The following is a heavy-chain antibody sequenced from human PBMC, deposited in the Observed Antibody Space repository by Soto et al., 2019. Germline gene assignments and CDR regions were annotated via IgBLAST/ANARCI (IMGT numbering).Heavy chain of an antibody. Sequence: PSETLSLTCTVSGGSVSSGSYYWSWIRQPPGKGLEWIGYIYYSGSTNYNPSLKSRVTISVDTSKNQFSLKLSSVTAADTAVYYCARGGIAVAAGYAQHWGQGTLVTVSS. J-gene: IGHJ1*01. CDR2: IYYSGST. CDR3: ARGGIAVAAGYAQH. CDR1: GGSVSSGSYY. V-gene: IGHV4-61*01. D-gene: IGHD6-19*01.